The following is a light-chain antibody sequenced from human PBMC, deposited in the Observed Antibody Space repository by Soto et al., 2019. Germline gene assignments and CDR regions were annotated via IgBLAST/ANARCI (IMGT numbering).Light chain of an antibody. CDR3: RGYTSSSTPIV. J-gene: IGLJ2*01. CDR1: SSDFGGYNF. CDR2: DVS. V-gene: IGLV2-14*03. Sequence: QSALTQPASVSGSPGQSITISCTGTSSDFGGYNFVSWYQHHPGKAPKIMIYDVSKLPSEVSNRFSGPKSGNTASLTISGRQGEDEADVDCRGYTSSSTPIVFGGGTKLTLL.